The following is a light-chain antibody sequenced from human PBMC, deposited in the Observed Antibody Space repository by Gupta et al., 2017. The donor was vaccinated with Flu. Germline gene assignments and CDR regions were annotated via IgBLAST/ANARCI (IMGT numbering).Light chain of an antibody. CDR1: QSISSY. J-gene: IGKJ2*03. CDR2: AAS. CDR3: QQSDRTPYS. V-gene: IGKV1-39*01. Sequence: DIQITQSPSSLSASVGDRVTITCRASQSISSYLNWYQQKPGKAPKLLIYAASSLQSGVPSRFSGSGSGTDFTLTISSLQPEDFATYYCQQSDRTPYSFGQGTKLEIK.